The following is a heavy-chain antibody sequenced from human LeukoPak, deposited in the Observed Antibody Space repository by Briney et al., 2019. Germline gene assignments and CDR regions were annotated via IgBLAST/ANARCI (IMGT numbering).Heavy chain of an antibody. J-gene: IGHJ6*02. Sequence: SQTLSLTCTVSGGSISSGDYYWSWIRQPPGEGLEWIGYIYYSGSTYYNPSLKSRVTISVDTSKNQFSLKLSSVTAADTAVYYCARDYPPAYGDYYYYGMDVWGQGTTVTVSS. V-gene: IGHV4-30-4*01. D-gene: IGHD4-17*01. CDR2: IYYSGST. CDR3: ARDYPPAYGDYYYYGMDV. CDR1: GGSISSGDYY.